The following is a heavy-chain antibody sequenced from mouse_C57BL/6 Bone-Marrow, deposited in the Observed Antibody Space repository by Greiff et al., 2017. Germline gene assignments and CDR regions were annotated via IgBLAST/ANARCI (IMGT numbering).Heavy chain of an antibody. CDR1: GFTFSSYA. D-gene: IGHD4-1*01. J-gene: IGHJ2*01. CDR3: ARDDDGWDGY. Sequence: EVMLVESGGGLVKPGGSLKLSCAASGFTFSSYAMSWVRQTPEKRLEWVAPISDGGSYTYYREDVKGRFTISRDNAKNNLYLQMSQLKSEDTVMYYCARDDDGWDGYWGQGTTLTVSS. CDR2: ISDGGSYT. V-gene: IGHV5-4*01.